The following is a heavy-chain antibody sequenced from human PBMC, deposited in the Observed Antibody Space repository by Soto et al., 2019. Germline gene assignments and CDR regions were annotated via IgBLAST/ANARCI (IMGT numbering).Heavy chain of an antibody. Sequence: SGPTLVNPTQTLTLTCVFSGFSLNTGGVTGGWIRQPPGKALEWVALIYWDDGKRYSPSLKSRLTITKETSRNQVVLTMTNVDPEDTATYFCAHSPAPRVYFQHWGEGXLVTVSS. D-gene: IGHD3-10*01. CDR3: AHSPAPRVYFQH. V-gene: IGHV2-5*02. CDR1: GFSLNTGGVT. CDR2: IYWDDGK. J-gene: IGHJ1*01.